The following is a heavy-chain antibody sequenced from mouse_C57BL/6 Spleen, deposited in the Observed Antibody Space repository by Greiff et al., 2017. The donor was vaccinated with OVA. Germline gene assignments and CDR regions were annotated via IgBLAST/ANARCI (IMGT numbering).Heavy chain of an antibody. Sequence: QVQLQQSGAELVKPGASVKISCKASGYAFSSYWMNWVKQRPGKGLEWIGQIYPGDGDTNYNGKFKGKATLTADKSSSTAYMQLISLTSEDSAVYFCARDYGSKTWFAYWGQGTLVTVSA. CDR3: ARDYGSKTWFAY. CDR1: GYAFSSYW. V-gene: IGHV1-80*01. CDR2: IYPGDGDT. D-gene: IGHD1-1*01. J-gene: IGHJ3*01.